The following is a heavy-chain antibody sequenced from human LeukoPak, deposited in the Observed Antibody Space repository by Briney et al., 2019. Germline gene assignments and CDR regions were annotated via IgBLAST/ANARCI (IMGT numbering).Heavy chain of an antibody. D-gene: IGHD3-22*01. CDR1: GFTFSSYS. CDR2: ISSSSSYI. J-gene: IGHJ6*02. Sequence: GGSLRLSCAASGFTFSSYSMNWVRQAPGKGLEWVSSISSSSSYIYYADSVKGRFTISRDNAKNSLYLQMNSLRAEDMAVYYCARVEDSSGYYLYYYYYGMDVWGQGTTVTVSS. CDR3: ARVEDSSGYYLYYYYYGMDV. V-gene: IGHV3-21*01.